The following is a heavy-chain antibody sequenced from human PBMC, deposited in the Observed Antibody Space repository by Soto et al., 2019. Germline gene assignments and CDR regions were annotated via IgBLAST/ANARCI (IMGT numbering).Heavy chain of an antibody. Sequence: QVQLQESGPGLVKPSQTLSLTCTVSGGSISSGGYYWSWIRQYPGKGLEWIGYIYYSGSTYYNPSLKSRVTLSVDTSKNQFSLKLSSVTAADTAVYYCARSSQSTVTTCDYWGQGTLVTVSS. V-gene: IGHV4-31*03. CDR1: GGSISSGGYY. CDR3: ARSSQSTVTTCDY. J-gene: IGHJ4*02. D-gene: IGHD4-17*01. CDR2: IYYSGST.